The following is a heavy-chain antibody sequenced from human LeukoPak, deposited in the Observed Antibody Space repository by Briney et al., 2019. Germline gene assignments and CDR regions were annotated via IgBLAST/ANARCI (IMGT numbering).Heavy chain of an antibody. CDR2: MNPNSGNT. CDR1: GYTFSSYD. J-gene: IGHJ4*02. V-gene: IGHV1-8*01. D-gene: IGHD3-10*01. CDR3: ARVRRITMVQGVPRPYYFDY. Sequence: ASVKVSCKASGYTFSSYDINWVRQATGQGLEWMGWMNPNSGNTGYAQKSQGRVTMTRNTSISTAYMELSSLRSEDTAVYYYARVRRITMVQGVPRPYYFDYWGRGTLVTVSS.